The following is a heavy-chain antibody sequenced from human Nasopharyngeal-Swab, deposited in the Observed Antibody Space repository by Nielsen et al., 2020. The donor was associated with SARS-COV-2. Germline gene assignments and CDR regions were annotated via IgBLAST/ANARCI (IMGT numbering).Heavy chain of an antibody. CDR3: ARDYYYDSSVFDY. V-gene: IGHV4-34*01. J-gene: IGHJ4*02. CDR2: INHSGST. D-gene: IGHD3-22*01. Sequence: WIRQPPGKGLEWIGEINHSGSTNYNPSLKSRVTISVDTSKNQFSLKLSSVTAADTAVYYCARDYYYDSSVFDYWGRGTLVTVSS.